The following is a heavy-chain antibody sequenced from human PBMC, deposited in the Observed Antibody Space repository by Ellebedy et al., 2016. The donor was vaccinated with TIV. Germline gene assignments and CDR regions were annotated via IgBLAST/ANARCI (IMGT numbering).Heavy chain of an antibody. J-gene: IGHJ4*01. Sequence: GGSLRLSCAASGFTFSSYGMHWVRQAPGQGLEWVAFIRFDGSNEYYADSVKGRFTISRDNSKNTLYLQMNSLRAEDTAVYSCCYMGSGTYGDLDYWGHGTLVTVSS. V-gene: IGHV3-30*02. CDR2: IRFDGSNE. D-gene: IGHD3-10*01. CDR1: GFTFSSYG. CDR3: CYMGSGTYGDLDY.